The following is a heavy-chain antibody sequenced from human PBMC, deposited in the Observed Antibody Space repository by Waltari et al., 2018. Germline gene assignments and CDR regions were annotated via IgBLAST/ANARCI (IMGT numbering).Heavy chain of an antibody. CDR2: INPTSGDT. CDR3: ARELDHIKDDY. D-gene: IGHD3-3*02. CDR1: GYTLTSYY. J-gene: IGHJ4*02. V-gene: IGHV1-2*06. Sequence: QVQLVQSGAEVKKPGASVKVSCKASGYTLTSYYMHGVRQAPGQGLEWMGRINPTSGDTNDARKFQDRVTMTRDTSVNTAYMVVGRLTSDDTAVYFCARELDHIKDDYWGQGTLVTVSS.